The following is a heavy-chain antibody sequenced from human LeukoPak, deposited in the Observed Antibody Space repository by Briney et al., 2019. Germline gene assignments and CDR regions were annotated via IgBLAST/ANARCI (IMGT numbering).Heavy chain of an antibody. V-gene: IGHV3-9*01. CDR2: ISWNSGSI. CDR3: ARGFGRCSGGSCYSWGAFDI. CDR1: GFTFGDYA. D-gene: IGHD2-15*01. J-gene: IGHJ3*02. Sequence: GGSLTLSCAASGFTFGDYAMHWVRQAPGKGLEWVSGISWNSGSIGYADSLKGRFTISRDNAKNSLYLQMNSLRAEDTAVYYCARGFGRCSGGSCYSWGAFDIWGQRTMVTVSS.